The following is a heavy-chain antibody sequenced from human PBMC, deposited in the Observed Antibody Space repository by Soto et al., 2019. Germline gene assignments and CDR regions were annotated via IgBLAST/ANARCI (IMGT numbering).Heavy chain of an antibody. CDR1: GGSISSGGYY. CDR3: ARDREAYDSSGCIDF. Sequence: QVQLQESGPGLVKPSQTLSLTCTVSGGSISSGGYYWSWIRQHPGEGLEWIGNIHYSGRTYYTPSLQSRVTISVDTSKNQFSLKLTSVTAADTVVYYCARDREAYDSSGCIDFWGQGTLVTVSS. D-gene: IGHD3-22*01. CDR2: IHYSGRT. V-gene: IGHV4-31*03. J-gene: IGHJ4*02.